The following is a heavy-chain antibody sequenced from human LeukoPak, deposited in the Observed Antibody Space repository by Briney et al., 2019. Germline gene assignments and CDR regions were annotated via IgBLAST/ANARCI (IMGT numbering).Heavy chain of an antibody. CDR2: ISGSGGST. Sequence: GGSLRLSCAASGFTFSSYAMSWVRQAPGKGLEWVSAISGSGGSTYYADSVKGRFTISRDNSKNTLYLQMNSLRAEDTAVYYCSNDRPHPSAEPTNFDSWGQGTLVTVSS. CDR1: GFTFSSYA. D-gene: IGHD1-14*01. CDR3: SNDRPHPSAEPTNFDS. J-gene: IGHJ4*02. V-gene: IGHV3-23*01.